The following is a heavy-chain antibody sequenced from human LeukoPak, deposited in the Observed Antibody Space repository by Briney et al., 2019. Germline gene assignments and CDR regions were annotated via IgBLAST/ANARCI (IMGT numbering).Heavy chain of an antibody. CDR2: IRAYNGNT. CDR1: GYSFTSYG. CDR3: ARSRYYYDSGSHRYGGSRFDY. V-gene: IGHV1-18*01. J-gene: IGHJ4*02. Sequence: ASVKDSSKASGYSFTSYGISWVRQAPGQGLEWMGWIRAYNGNTNYTQKLQGRVTMTTDTSTSTAYMELRSLRSDDPAVYYCARSRYYYDSGSHRYGGSRFDYWGQGTLVTVSS. D-gene: IGHD3-10*01.